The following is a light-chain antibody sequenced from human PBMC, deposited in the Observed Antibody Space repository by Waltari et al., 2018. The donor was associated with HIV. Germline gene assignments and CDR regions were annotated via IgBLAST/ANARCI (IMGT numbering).Light chain of an antibody. J-gene: IGLJ2*01. V-gene: IGLV2-11*01. CDR2: DLT. CDR1: AGVVVVYNF. CDR3: CSYAGSYTGL. Sequence: PALPQPPSLPGPLGRPAPSPATGTAGVVVVYNFAPWYQQLPGKAPKLMIYDLTERPSGVPDRFSGSKSGNTASLTISGLQAEDEADYYCCSYAGSYTGLFGGGTKLTVL.